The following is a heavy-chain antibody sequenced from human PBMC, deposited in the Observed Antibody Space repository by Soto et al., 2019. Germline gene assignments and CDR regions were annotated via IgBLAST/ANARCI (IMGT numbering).Heavy chain of an antibody. Sequence: PGGSLRLSCAASGFTFDDYTMHWVRQAPGKGLEWVSLISWDGGSTYYADSVKGRFTISRDNSKNSLYLQMNSLRTEDTALYYCAKDIGAVAGKFLDYWGQGTLVTVSS. CDR3: AKDIGAVAGKFLDY. J-gene: IGHJ4*02. V-gene: IGHV3-43*01. CDR2: ISWDGGST. CDR1: GFTFDDYT. D-gene: IGHD6-19*01.